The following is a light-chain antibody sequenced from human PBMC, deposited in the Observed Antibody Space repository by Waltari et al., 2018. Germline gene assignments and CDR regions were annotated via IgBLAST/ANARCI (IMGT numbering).Light chain of an antibody. CDR2: GAS. CDR1: QSFSRV. Sequence: EIGLTQSPGTLSLSPGERATLSCRASQSFSRVLAWYQQKPGQAPRLLIYGASNRATGIPDRFSGSGSGTDFSLTISRLEPEDFAVYYCQHYVRLPVTFGQGTKVEIK. J-gene: IGKJ1*01. CDR3: QHYVRLPVT. V-gene: IGKV3-20*01.